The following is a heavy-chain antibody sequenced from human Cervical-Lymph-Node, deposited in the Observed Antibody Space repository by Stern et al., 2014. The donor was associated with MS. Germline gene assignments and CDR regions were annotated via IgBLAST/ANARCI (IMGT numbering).Heavy chain of an antibody. CDR2: ISGSGGNT. D-gene: IGHD4-23*01. CDR1: GFTLSSDA. CDR3: AKSPTVVRPKLYFQL. V-gene: IGHV3-23*04. Sequence: VQLVQSGGGLVQPGGSLRLSCAVSGFTLSSDAMSWVRQAPGKGLEWVSVISGSGGNTYYADSVKGRFIISRDNSKNTLYLQMNSLRAEDTAVYYCAKSPTVVRPKLYFQLWGQGTLVTVSS. J-gene: IGHJ1*01.